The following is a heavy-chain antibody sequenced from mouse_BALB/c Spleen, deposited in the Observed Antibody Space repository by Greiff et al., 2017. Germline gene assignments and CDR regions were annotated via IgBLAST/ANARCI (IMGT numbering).Heavy chain of an antibody. Sequence: EVHLVESGPGLVKPSQSLSLTCSVTGYSITSGYYWNWIRQFPGNKLEWMGYISYDGSNNYNPSLKNRISITRDTSKNQFFLKLNSVTTEDTATYYCARGGPYYGNYGAMDYWGQGTSVTVSS. D-gene: IGHD2-10*01. CDR1: GYSITSGYY. CDR3: ARGGPYYGNYGAMDY. J-gene: IGHJ4*01. CDR2: ISYDGSN. V-gene: IGHV3-6*02.